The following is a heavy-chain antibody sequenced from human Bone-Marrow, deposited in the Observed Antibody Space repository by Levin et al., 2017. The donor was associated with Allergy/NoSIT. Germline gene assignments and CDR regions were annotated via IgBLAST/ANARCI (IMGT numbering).Heavy chain of an antibody. CDR1: EFTFSHHY. V-gene: IGHV3-72*01. J-gene: IGHJ3*01. Sequence: LSLTCAASEFTFSHHYMDWVRQAPGKGLEWVGRSRNKANSYITEYAASVKGRFTISRDDSKNSVYLEMNSLKSDDTAVYFCVREAAASVFDLWGQGTMVTVSP. CDR3: VREAAASVFDL. CDR2: SRNKANSYIT. D-gene: IGHD5/OR15-5a*01.